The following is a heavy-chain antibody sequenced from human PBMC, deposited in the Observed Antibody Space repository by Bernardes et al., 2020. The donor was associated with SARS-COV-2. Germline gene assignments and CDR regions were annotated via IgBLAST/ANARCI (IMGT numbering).Heavy chain of an antibody. CDR2: ISSSDSTK. D-gene: IGHD3-9*01. CDR3: ARDHLYYDTLTGWIDQYYFDS. Sequence: GSLSLSCVASGFTFRNYNMNWVRQAPGKGLEWVSKISSSDSTKNYADSVKGRFTISRDNAKNTLYLQMSSLRADDTAVYYCARDHLYYDTLTGWIDQYYFDSWGQGTLVIVSS. J-gene: IGHJ4*02. V-gene: IGHV3-48*01. CDR1: GFTFRNYN.